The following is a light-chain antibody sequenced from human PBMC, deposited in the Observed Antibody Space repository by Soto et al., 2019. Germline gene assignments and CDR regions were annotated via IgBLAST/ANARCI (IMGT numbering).Light chain of an antibody. V-gene: IGKV1-33*01. Sequence: DIQMTQSPSSLSASAGDRVTITCQATHAITNFLNWYQQKPGKAPKLLINDASNLETGVPSRFSGSGSGTYFTFTISSLQPEDIATYYCQQYESLPITFGGGTKVEIK. J-gene: IGKJ4*01. CDR3: QQYESLPIT. CDR1: HAITNF. CDR2: DAS.